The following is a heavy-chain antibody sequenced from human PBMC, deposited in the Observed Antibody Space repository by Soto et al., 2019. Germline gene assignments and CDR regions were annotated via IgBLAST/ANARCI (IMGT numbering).Heavy chain of an antibody. Sequence: PSETLSLTCTVSGGSVSSGSYYWSWIRQPPGKGLECVGYIYYSGSTNYNPSLKSRVTISVDTSKNQFSLKLSSVTAADTAVYYCARVFSDSSSFFDPWGQGTLVTSPQ. CDR1: GGSVSSGSYY. CDR2: IYYSGST. J-gene: IGHJ5*02. V-gene: IGHV4-61*01. D-gene: IGHD6-13*01. CDR3: ARVFSDSSSFFDP.